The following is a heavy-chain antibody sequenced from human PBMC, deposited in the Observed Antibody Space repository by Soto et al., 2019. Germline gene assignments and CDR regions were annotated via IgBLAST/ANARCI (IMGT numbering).Heavy chain of an antibody. J-gene: IGHJ2*01. CDR1: GFTFSSYA. D-gene: IGHD3-16*01. Sequence: QVQLVESGGGVVQPGRSLRLSCAASGFTFSSYAMHWVRQAPGKGLEWVAVISDDGSNKYYADSVKGRFTISRDNSKNRLYLQMNSLRAEDTAVYYCARGRRGGVNWYFYLLGRGTLVTVSS. V-gene: IGHV3-30-3*01. CDR3: ARGRRGGVNWYFYL. CDR2: ISDDGSNK.